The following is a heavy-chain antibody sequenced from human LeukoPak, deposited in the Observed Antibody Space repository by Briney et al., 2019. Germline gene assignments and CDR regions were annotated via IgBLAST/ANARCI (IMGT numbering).Heavy chain of an antibody. CDR3: ARGPANWFDP. CDR2: IYHSGST. V-gene: IGHV4-30-2*01. CDR1: GGSISSGSYS. Sequence: SETLSLTCAVSGGSISSGSYSWSWIRQPPGKGLEWIGYIYHSGSTYYNPSLKSRVTISVDRSKNQFSLKLSSVTAADTAVYYCARGPANWFDPWGQGTLVTVSS. J-gene: IGHJ5*02.